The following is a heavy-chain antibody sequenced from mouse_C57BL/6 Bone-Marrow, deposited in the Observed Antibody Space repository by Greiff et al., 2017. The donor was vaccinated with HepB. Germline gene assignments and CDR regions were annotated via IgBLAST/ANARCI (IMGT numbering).Heavy chain of an antibody. D-gene: IGHD1-1*01. CDR3: ARWGSSTYWYFDV. Sequence: VQLQQPGAELVKPGASVKLSCKASGYTFTSYWMHWVKQRPGQGLEWIGMIHPNSGSTNYNGKFKGKATLTADKSSSTAYMQLSSLTSEDSVVYFCARWGSSTYWYFDVWGTGTTVTVSS. V-gene: IGHV1-64*01. CDR1: GYTFTSYW. J-gene: IGHJ1*03. CDR2: IHPNSGST.